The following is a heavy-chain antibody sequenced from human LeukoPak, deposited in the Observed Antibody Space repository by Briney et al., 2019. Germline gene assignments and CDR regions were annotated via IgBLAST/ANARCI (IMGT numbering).Heavy chain of an antibody. J-gene: IGHJ4*02. CDR3: ARGGVVVPAAFDY. Sequence: GRSLRLSCAASGFTFSSYAMHWVRQAPGKGLEWVAVISYDGSNKYYADSVKGRFTISRDNSKNTLYLQMNSLRAEDTAVYYCARGGVVVPAAFDYWGQGTLVTVSS. D-gene: IGHD2-2*01. V-gene: IGHV3-30-3*01. CDR1: GFTFSSYA. CDR2: ISYDGSNK.